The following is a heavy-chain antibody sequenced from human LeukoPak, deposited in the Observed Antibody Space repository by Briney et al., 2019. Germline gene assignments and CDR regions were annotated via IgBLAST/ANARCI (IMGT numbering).Heavy chain of an antibody. D-gene: IGHD2-15*01. Sequence: ASVKVSCKASGYTFTSYGISWVRQAPGQGLEWMGWISAYNGNTNYAQKLQGRVTMTTDTSTSTAYMELRSLRSDDTAVHYCARANNGKDIVVVVAATYYYMDVWGKGTTVTVSS. CDR2: ISAYNGNT. J-gene: IGHJ6*03. CDR3: ARANNGKDIVVVVAATYYYMDV. CDR1: GYTFTSYG. V-gene: IGHV1-18*01.